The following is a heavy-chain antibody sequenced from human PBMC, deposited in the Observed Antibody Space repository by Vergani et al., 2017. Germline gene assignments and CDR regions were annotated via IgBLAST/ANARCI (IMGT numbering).Heavy chain of an antibody. CDR2: IYPVDSDT. CDR3: ARHRGWGLVVVAATPWYYYYGMDV. D-gene: IGHD2-15*01. V-gene: IGHV5-51*01. J-gene: IGHJ6*02. CDR1: GYSFTSYW. Sequence: EVQLVQSGAEVKTPGESLKISCKGSGYSFTSYWIGWVRQMPGQGLEWMGIIYPVDSDTRYSPSFQGQVTISADKSISTAYLQWSSLKASDTAMYYCARHRGWGLVVVAATPWYYYYGMDVWGQGTTVTVSS.